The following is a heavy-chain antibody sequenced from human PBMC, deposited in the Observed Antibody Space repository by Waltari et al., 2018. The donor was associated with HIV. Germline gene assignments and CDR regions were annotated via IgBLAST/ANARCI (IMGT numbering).Heavy chain of an antibody. D-gene: IGHD5-12*01. CDR2: IYSGGST. Sequence: EVQLVETGGGLIQPGGSLRLSCAASEFTVSSDYMSWVRQAPGKGLEWVSVIYSGGSTYDADSVKGLFTISRDNSKNTLYLQMNSLRAEDTAIYYCARGSEYSGYADAFDIWGQGTMVTVSS. V-gene: IGHV3-53*02. CDR3: ARGSEYSGYADAFDI. J-gene: IGHJ3*02. CDR1: EFTVSSDY.